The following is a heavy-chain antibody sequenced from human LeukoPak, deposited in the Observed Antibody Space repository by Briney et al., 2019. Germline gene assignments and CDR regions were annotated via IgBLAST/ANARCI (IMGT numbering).Heavy chain of an antibody. V-gene: IGHV4-39*07. D-gene: IGHD3-22*01. CDR2: IYYSGST. CDR3: ARDRPRGGLYYYDSSGYYS. Sequence: SETLSLTCTVSGASISNSFYYWGWIRQPPGKGLGWIGSIYYSGSTYYNPSLKSRVTISVDTSKNQFSLKLSSVTAADTAVYYCARDRPRGGLYYYDSSGYYSWGQGTLVTVSS. J-gene: IGHJ4*02. CDR1: GASISNSFYY.